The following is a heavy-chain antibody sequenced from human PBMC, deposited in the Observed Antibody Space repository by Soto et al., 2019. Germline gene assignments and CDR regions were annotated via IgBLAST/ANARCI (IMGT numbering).Heavy chain of an antibody. D-gene: IGHD3-10*01. Sequence: GGSLRLSCASSGVTFITFSSYWMHWVSQTPGQGLVWVSRINGEGSRATYPDSVKGRFTIPRDNAQNTLYLQMDSLRAEDTAMYYCATSGVASRFYFACWGQGTPVNVPQ. CDR3: ATSGVASRFYFAC. CDR2: INGEGSRA. V-gene: IGHV3-74*01. CDR1: GVTFITFSSYW. J-gene: IGHJ4*02.